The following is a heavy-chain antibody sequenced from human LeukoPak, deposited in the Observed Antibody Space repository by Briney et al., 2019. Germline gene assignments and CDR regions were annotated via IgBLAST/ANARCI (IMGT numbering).Heavy chain of an antibody. D-gene: IGHD3-16*01. Sequence: PGGSLRLSCAASGFTLRSEWMSWLRQTPEKGLEWVANIKPDGSATAYVDSVKGRFTISRDNAKNLLYLQMNSLRAEDTAVYFCARLSSWVFEIWGQGTMVTVSS. CDR2: IKPDGSAT. CDR3: ARLSSWVFEI. V-gene: IGHV3-7*01. J-gene: IGHJ3*02. CDR1: GFTLRSEW.